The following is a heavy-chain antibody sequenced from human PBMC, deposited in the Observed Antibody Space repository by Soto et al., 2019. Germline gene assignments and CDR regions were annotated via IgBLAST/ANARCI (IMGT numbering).Heavy chain of an antibody. J-gene: IGHJ6*02. V-gene: IGHV3-23*01. CDR1: GFTFSSFA. CDR2: ISSSGETT. CDR3: VQDWTGNSCPCMVV. Sequence: EVQLLESGGGLVQPGGSLRLSCAASGFTFSSFAMTWVRQAPGEGLECVSSISSSGETTYYSDSVKGRFTISRDISKNMVYLQMTSLRAEDTAVYFCVQDWTGNSCPCMVVWGQGTTVTVSS. D-gene: IGHD6-13*01.